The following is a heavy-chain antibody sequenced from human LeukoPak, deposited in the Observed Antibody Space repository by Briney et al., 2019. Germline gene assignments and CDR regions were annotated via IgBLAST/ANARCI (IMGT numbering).Heavy chain of an antibody. CDR3: ARLVVVPAATTPHLMDYYYYGMDV. V-gene: IGHV5-10-1*01. CDR1: GYSFTSYW. J-gene: IGHJ6*02. D-gene: IGHD2-2*01. Sequence: GESLKISCKGSGYSFTSYWISWVRQMPGKGLEWMGRIDPSDSYTNYSPSFQGHVTISADKSISTAYLQWSSLKTSDTAMYYCARLVVVPAATTPHLMDYYYYGMDVWGQGTTVTVSS. CDR2: IDPSDSYT.